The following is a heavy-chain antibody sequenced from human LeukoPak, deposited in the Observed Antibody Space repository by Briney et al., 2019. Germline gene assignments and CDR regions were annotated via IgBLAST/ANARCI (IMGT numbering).Heavy chain of an antibody. CDR3: ARDTVTQHYYYGMDV. Sequence: VGSLRLSCVASGFTFSSFEMNWVRQGPGNGLEWVSYLSSSGNTMYNAESENGRFTISRDNAKNSLYLQMNSLRAKDTAVYYCARDTVTQHYYYGMDVWGQGTTVTVSS. D-gene: IGHD4-11*01. V-gene: IGHV3-48*03. CDR1: GFTFSSFE. J-gene: IGHJ6*02. CDR2: LSSSGNTM.